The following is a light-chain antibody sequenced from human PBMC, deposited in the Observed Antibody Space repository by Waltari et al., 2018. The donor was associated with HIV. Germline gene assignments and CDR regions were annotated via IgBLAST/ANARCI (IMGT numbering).Light chain of an antibody. V-gene: IGLV1-47*01. J-gene: IGLJ1*01. CDR1: SSNIGNDN. CDR3: VGWDSSLSAYV. CDR2: KNY. Sequence: QSVLTQPPSASGPPGQPVTISCSGGSSNIGNDNVYWYQQLPGMTPKRLIYKNYVRPSGVPDRFAGSKSGTSASLAISGLRSEDEADYYCVGWDSSLSAYVFGAGTKVTVL.